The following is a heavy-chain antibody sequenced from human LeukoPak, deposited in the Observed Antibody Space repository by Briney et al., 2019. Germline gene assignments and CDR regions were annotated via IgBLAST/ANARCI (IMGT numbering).Heavy chain of an antibody. CDR3: AREAPLRRSDFIDY. CDR1: GDSVSSNSAA. CDR2: TYYRSKWYN. V-gene: IGHV6-1*01. Sequence: SQTLSLTCAISGDSVSSNSAAWNCIRQSPSRGLEWLGRTYYRSKWYNDYAVSVKSRITINPDTSKNQFSLQLNSVTPEDTAVYYCAREAPLRRSDFIDYWGQGTLVTVSS. D-gene: IGHD2-21*01. J-gene: IGHJ4*02.